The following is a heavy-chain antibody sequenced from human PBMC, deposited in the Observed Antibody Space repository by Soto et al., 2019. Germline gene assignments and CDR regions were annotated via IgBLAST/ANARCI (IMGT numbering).Heavy chain of an antibody. J-gene: IGHJ6*02. Sequence: EVQLVESGGGLVQPGGSLKLSCAASGFTFSGSAMHWVRQASGKGLEWVGRIRSKANSYATAYAASVKGRFTISRDDSKNTAYQQMNSLKTEDTAVYYCTRLYYGDYPTKGMDVWGQGTTVTVSS. CDR1: GFTFSGSA. CDR2: IRSKANSYAT. D-gene: IGHD4-17*01. V-gene: IGHV3-73*02. CDR3: TRLYYGDYPTKGMDV.